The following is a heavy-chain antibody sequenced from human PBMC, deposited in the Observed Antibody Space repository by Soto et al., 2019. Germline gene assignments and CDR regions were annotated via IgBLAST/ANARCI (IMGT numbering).Heavy chain of an antibody. CDR1: GGSISSGGYS. CDR3: ARETTTVTTFNS. CDR2: IYHSGST. Sequence: QLQLQESGSGLVKPSQTLSLTCAVSGGSISSGGYSCSWIRQPPGKGLEWIGYIYHSGSTYYNPSLKSRVTISVDRPQSQCSRKLSSVTAADTAVYYCARETTTVTTFNSGGQATLFTVSS. D-gene: IGHD4-4*01. V-gene: IGHV4-30-2*01. J-gene: IGHJ5*01.